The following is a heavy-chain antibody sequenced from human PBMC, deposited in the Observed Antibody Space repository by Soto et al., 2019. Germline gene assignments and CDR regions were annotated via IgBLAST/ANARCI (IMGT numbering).Heavy chain of an antibody. CDR1: GFTFSSYA. Sequence: RRLSCAASGFTFSSYAMSWVRQAPGKGLEWVSAISGSGGSTYYADSVKGRFTISRDNSKNTLYLQMNSLRAEDTAVYYCGTSPSSYYYYYGMDVWGQGTTVTVSS. CDR2: ISGSGGST. CDR3: GTSPSSYYYYYGMDV. V-gene: IGHV3-23*01. D-gene: IGHD2-2*01. J-gene: IGHJ6*02.